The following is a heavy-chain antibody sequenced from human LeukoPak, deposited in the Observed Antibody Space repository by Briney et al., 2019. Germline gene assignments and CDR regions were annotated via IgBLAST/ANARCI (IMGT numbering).Heavy chain of an antibody. Sequence: SETLSLTCAVYGGSFSGYYWSWIRQPPGKGLEWIGEINHSGSTNYNPSLKSRVTISVDTSKNQFSLKLSSVTAADTAVYYCAGFREWFLYYFDYWGQGTLVTVSS. CDR1: GGSFSGYY. CDR3: AGFREWFLYYFDY. J-gene: IGHJ4*02. V-gene: IGHV4-34*01. D-gene: IGHD3-3*01. CDR2: INHSGST.